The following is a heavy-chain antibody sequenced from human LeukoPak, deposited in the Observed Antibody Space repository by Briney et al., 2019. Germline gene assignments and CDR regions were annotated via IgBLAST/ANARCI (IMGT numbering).Heavy chain of an antibody. Sequence: PGGSLRLSLGESGFPFSSCALSSVRQAPGKGLEWVSAISGRGDKTYYVDSVKGRFTVSRDNSKNTLYLQVNSLRAKDTALYHCTREGDSSGWFDYWAQGTLVTVSS. V-gene: IGHV3-23*01. CDR3: TREGDSSGWFDY. CDR1: GFPFSSCA. J-gene: IGHJ4*02. D-gene: IGHD3-22*01. CDR2: ISGRGDKT.